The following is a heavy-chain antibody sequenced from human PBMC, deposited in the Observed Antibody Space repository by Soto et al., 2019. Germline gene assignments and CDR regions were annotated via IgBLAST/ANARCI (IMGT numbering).Heavy chain of an antibody. J-gene: IGHJ6*02. Sequence: HPVGSLRLSCAASGFTIGGAWMSWARQAPGKGLEWVAKIRQDGNEMYYVDAVRGRFTISRDNAKDSLYLQMNSLRVEDTALYYCARDEYYYALDVWGQGTTVTVSS. V-gene: IGHV3-7*01. CDR2: IRQDGNEM. CDR3: ARDEYYYALDV. CDR1: GFTIGGAW.